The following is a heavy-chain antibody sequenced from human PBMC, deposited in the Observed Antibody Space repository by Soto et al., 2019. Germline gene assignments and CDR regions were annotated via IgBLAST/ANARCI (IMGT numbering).Heavy chain of an antibody. J-gene: IGHJ6*02. CDR1: GGSISSGGYY. Sequence: PSETLSLTCTVSGGSISSGGYYWSWIRQHPGKGLEWIGYIYYSGSTYYNPSLKSRDTISVDTSKNQFSLKLSSVTAADTAVYYCARRGGFGDYYYYGMDVWGQGTTVTVSS. CDR3: ARRGGFGDYYYYGMDV. CDR2: IYYSGST. V-gene: IGHV4-31*03. D-gene: IGHD3-10*01.